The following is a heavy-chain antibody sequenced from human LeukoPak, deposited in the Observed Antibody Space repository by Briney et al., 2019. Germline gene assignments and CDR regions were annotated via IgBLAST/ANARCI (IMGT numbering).Heavy chain of an antibody. Sequence: SETLSLTCSVSGGSLTNYYWGWIRQPPGKGLEFIGYIHSDGTTDYDSSLQSRVAISLDTSKIQFSLRLYSVTAADTALYFCARLNFRGGEALHFDSWGQGTLVTVSS. D-gene: IGHD3-16*01. J-gene: IGHJ4*02. CDR3: ARLNFRGGEALHFDS. V-gene: IGHV4-4*09. CDR2: IHSDGTT. CDR1: GGSLTNYY.